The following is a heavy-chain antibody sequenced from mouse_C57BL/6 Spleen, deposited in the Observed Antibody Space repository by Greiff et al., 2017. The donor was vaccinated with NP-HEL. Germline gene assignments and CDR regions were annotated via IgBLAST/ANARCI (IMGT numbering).Heavy chain of an antibody. CDR3: TRGVTTVAYWYFDV. J-gene: IGHJ1*03. CDR1: GFTFSSYA. CDR2: ISSGGDYI. D-gene: IGHD1-1*01. V-gene: IGHV5-9-1*02. Sequence: EVKLVESGEGLVKPGGSLKLSCAASGFTFSSYAMSWVRQTPEKRLEWVAYISSGGDYIYYADTVKGRFTISRDNARNTLYLQMSSLKSEDTAMYYCTRGVTTVAYWYFDVWGTGTTVTVSS.